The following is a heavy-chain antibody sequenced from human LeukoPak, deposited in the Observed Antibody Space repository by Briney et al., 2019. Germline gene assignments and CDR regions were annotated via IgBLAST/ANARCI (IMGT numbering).Heavy chain of an antibody. CDR3: AKVVTMSPSGIFDY. J-gene: IGHJ4*02. V-gene: IGHV3-23*01. Sequence: PGGSLRLSCAASGFTFSSYAMSWVRQAPGKGLKWVSAISGSGGSTYYADSVKGRFTISRDNSKNTLYLQMNSLRAEDTAVYYCAKVVTMSPSGIFDYWGQGTLVTVSS. CDR1: GFTFSSYA. CDR2: ISGSGGST. D-gene: IGHD3-22*01.